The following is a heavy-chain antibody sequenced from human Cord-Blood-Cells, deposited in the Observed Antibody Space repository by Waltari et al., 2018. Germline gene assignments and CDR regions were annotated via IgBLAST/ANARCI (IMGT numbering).Heavy chain of an antibody. J-gene: IGHJ3*02. CDR3: ATAYITGTRSDAFDI. D-gene: IGHD1-7*01. Sequence: QVQLVQSGAEVKKPGASVKVSCKVSGYTLTELSMHWVRQAPGKGLEWMGGFDPEDGETIYAQKCQGRVTMTEDTSTDTAYMELSSLRSEDMAVYYCATAYITGTRSDAFDIWGQGQWSPSLQ. CDR2: FDPEDGET. CDR1: GYTLTELS. V-gene: IGHV1-24*01.